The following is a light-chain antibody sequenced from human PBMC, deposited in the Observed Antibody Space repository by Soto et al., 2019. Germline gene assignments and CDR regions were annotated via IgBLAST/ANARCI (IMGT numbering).Light chain of an antibody. CDR2: DAS. J-gene: IGKJ4*01. CDR1: QSVTSY. Sequence: MLTQSPATLSLSPGERATITCTASQSVTSYLAWYQQKPGQAPRLLIYDASTMATGIPARFSGSGSGTDFTLTITRLEPEDFAVYYCLQRSNWPLTFGGGTKVDIK. V-gene: IGKV3-11*01. CDR3: LQRSNWPLT.